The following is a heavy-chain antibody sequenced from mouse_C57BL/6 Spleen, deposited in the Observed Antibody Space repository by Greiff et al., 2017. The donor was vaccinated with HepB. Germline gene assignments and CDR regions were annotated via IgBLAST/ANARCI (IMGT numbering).Heavy chain of an antibody. J-gene: IGHJ3*01. V-gene: IGHV1-82*01. D-gene: IGHD1-1*01. CDR3: ARSGYYGSRAWFAY. CDR1: GYAFSSSW. Sequence: VKLMESGPELVKPGASVKISCKASGYAFSSSWMNWVKQRPGKGLEWIGRIYPGDGDTNYNGKFKGKATLTADKSSSTAYMQLSSLTSEDSAVYFCARSGYYGSRAWFAYWGQGTLVTVSA. CDR2: IYPGDGDT.